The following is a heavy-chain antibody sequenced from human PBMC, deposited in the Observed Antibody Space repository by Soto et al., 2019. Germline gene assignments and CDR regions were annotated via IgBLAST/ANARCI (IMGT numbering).Heavy chain of an antibody. Sequence: SETLSLTCSVFDGALTSGDYYWSWIRQYPGKGLQWIGSVFHNGLTEYDPSLQSRLSIALDTIRNKFSLRITSATAADTAVYYCAGRSVIFDFWGQGALVTVSS. CDR2: VFHNGLT. CDR1: DGALTSGDYY. V-gene: IGHV4-30-4*01. J-gene: IGHJ4*02. CDR3: AGRSVIFDF. D-gene: IGHD3-10*01.